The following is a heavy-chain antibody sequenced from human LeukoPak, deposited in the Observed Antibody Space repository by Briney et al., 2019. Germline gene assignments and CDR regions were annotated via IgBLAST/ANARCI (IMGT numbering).Heavy chain of an antibody. J-gene: IGHJ4*02. Sequence: KPSGTPSPNLGCLGGVFSGFYWGWIRQPPGKGLGWIGEINPSGSTNYNPSLKSRVTISVDTSKNQFSLKLSSVTAAVTAVYYCARGPIYTMVRGVHYWGQGTLVTVSS. D-gene: IGHD3-10*01. CDR3: ARGPIYTMVRGVHY. CDR1: GVFSGFY. CDR2: INPSGST. V-gene: IGHV4-34*01.